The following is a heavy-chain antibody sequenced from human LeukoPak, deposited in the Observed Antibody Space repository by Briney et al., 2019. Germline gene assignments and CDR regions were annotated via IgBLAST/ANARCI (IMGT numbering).Heavy chain of an antibody. CDR1: GFSISSGYY. CDR2: IYYSGST. CDR3: ARTTEGGYTYDYFYYYYMDV. D-gene: IGHD5-18*01. Sequence: SETLSPTCTVSGFSISSGYYWGWIRQPPGKGLEWIGYIYYSGSTNYNPSLKSRVTISVDTSKNQCPLKLSSVTAADTAVYYCARTTEGGYTYDYFYYYYMDVWGKGTTVTISS. V-gene: IGHV4-61*01. J-gene: IGHJ6*03.